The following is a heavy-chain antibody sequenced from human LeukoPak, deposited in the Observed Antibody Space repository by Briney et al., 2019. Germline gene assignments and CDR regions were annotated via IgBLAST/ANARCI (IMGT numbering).Heavy chain of an antibody. D-gene: IGHD1-7*01. J-gene: IGHJ5*02. Sequence: SETLSLTCTVSGYSISSGYYWGWIRPPPGKGLEWIGSIYHSGSTYYNPSLKSRVTISVDTSKNQFSLKLSSVTAADTAVYYCARGGGTNWFDPWGQGTLVTVSS. CDR3: ARGGGTNWFDP. CDR1: GYSISSGYY. V-gene: IGHV4-38-2*02. CDR2: IYHSGST.